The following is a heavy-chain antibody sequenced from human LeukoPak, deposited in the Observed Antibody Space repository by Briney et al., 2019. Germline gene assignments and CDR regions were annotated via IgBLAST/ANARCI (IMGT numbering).Heavy chain of an antibody. Sequence: SETLSLTCTVSGGSISTYYWSWSRQPPGKGLEWLGYISHGGSTTYSPSLKSRVTISVDTSKNHFSLKLSSVTAADTAVYYCARSGYSSGGSWYRSYSYSSYYYYGLDVWGQGTTVTVSS. J-gene: IGHJ6*02. D-gene: IGHD2-15*01. CDR2: ISHGGST. V-gene: IGHV4-59*01. CDR3: ARSGYSSGGSWYRSYSYSSYYYYGLDV. CDR1: GGSISTYY.